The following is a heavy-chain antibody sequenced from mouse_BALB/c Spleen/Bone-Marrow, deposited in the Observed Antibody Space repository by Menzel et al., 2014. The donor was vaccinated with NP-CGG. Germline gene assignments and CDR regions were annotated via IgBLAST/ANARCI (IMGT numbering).Heavy chain of an antibody. CDR1: GFTFSSYG. CDR2: INSNGGST. CDR3: ARDRGGYGNPRSFAY. V-gene: IGHV5-6-3*01. D-gene: IGHD2-1*01. J-gene: IGHJ3*01. Sequence: EVKLMESGGGLVQPGGSLKLSCAASGFTFSSYGISWVRQTPDKRLELVATINSNGGSTYYPDSVKGRFTISRDNAKNTLHLQMSSLKSEDTAMYYCARDRGGYGNPRSFAYWGQGTLVTVSA.